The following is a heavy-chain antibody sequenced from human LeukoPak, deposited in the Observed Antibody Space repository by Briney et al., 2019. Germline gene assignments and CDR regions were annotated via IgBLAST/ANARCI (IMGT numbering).Heavy chain of an antibody. CDR2: IYHSGST. J-gene: IGHJ6*03. CDR1: GYSISSGYY. CDR3: ARGGADYGDPGYYYYYYYMDV. Sequence: PSETLSLTCTVSGYSISSGYYWGWIRQPPGKGLEWIGSIYHSGSTYYNPSLKSRVTISVDTSKNQFSLKLSSVTAADTAVYYCARGGADYGDPGYYYYYYYMDVWGKGTTVTVSS. V-gene: IGHV4-38-2*02. D-gene: IGHD4-17*01.